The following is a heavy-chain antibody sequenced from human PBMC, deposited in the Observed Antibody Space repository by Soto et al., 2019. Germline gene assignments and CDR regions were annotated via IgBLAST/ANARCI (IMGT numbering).Heavy chain of an antibody. CDR3: ATWDIVVVPAARGAFDI. CDR2: IIPILGIA. J-gene: IGHJ3*02. Sequence: ASVKVSCKASGGTFSSYTISWVRQAPGQGLEWMGRIIPILGIANYAQKFQGRVTITADKSTSTAYMELSSLRSEDTAVYYCATWDIVVVPAARGAFDIWGQGTMVTVSS. CDR1: GGTFSSYT. D-gene: IGHD2-2*01. V-gene: IGHV1-69*02.